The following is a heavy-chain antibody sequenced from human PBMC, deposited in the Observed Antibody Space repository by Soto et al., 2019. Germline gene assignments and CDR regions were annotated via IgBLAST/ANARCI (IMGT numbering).Heavy chain of an antibody. Sequence: HVQLVESGGGVVQPGRSLRLSCAASGFTFNNFGMHWVRQATGKRLEWVAVIWYDGGEKHYAASVKGRFTISRDNSKNTLFLQMNSLRAEDTAVYYCARDARIAVAYGMDVWGQGTTVTVSS. D-gene: IGHD6-19*01. J-gene: IGHJ6*02. CDR1: GFTFNNFG. CDR2: IWYDGGEK. CDR3: ARDARIAVAYGMDV. V-gene: IGHV3-33*01.